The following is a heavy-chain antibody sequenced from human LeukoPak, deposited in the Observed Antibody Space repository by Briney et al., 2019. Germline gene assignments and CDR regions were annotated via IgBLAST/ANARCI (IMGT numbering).Heavy chain of an antibody. CDR1: GGSISSGGYY. CDR3: ARAKPSGPLPY. Sequence: SQTLSLTCTVSGGSISSGGYYWSWIRQPPGKGLEWIGYIYHSGSTYYNPSLKSRVTISVDRSKNQFSLKLSSVTAADTAVYYCARAKPSGPLPYWGQGTLVTVSS. J-gene: IGHJ4*02. V-gene: IGHV4-30-2*01. CDR2: IYHSGST. D-gene: IGHD6-19*01.